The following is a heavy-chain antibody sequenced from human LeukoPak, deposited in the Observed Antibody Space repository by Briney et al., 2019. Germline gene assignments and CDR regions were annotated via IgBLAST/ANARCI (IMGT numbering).Heavy chain of an antibody. CDR3: ARIRRNDIDWYADDT. CDR1: GDSISSHY. V-gene: IGHV4-4*07. CDR2: ISVSDGT. Sequence: SETLSLTCTVSGDSISSHYWSWIRQPAGGGLEWIGRISVSDGTNYTPSLRSRVTMSTDASKNQFSLEVSSVTAADTAVYYCARIRRNDIDWYADDTWGQGTLVTVSS. J-gene: IGHJ5*02. D-gene: IGHD3-9*01.